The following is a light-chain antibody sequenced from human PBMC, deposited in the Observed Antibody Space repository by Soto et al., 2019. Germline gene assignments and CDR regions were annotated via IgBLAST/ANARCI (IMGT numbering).Light chain of an antibody. V-gene: IGKV3-11*01. J-gene: IGKJ5*01. CDR3: QQRYNWPPLT. Sequence: EIVLTQSPGTLSLSPGERATLSCRASQSVSILLAWYQQKPGQAPRLLIYDASNRATGIPARFSGSGSGTDFTLTISSLEPEDSAIYYCQQRYNWPPLTFGQGTRLEIK. CDR2: DAS. CDR1: QSVSIL.